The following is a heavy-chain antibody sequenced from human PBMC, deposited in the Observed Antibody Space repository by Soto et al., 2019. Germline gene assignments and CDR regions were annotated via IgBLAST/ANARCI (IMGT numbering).Heavy chain of an antibody. D-gene: IGHD1-26*01. J-gene: IGHJ5*02. CDR2: IWYDGSNK. V-gene: IGHV3-33*01. CDR3: ARGEPGELLPHWFDP. CDR1: GFTFSSYG. Sequence: QVQLVESGGGVVQPGRSLRLSCAASGFTFSSYGMHWVRQAPGKGLEWVAVIWYDGSNKYYADSVKGRFTISRDNSKNTLYLQMNSLRAEDTAVYYCARGEPGELLPHWFDPWGQGTLVTVSS.